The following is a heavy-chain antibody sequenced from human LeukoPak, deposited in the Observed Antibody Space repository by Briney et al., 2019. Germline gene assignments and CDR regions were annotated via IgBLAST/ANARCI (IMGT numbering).Heavy chain of an antibody. CDR2: IWYDGSKK. Sequence: PGRSLRLSCAASGFTFSSYGMHWVRQAPGKGLEWVADIWYDGSKKYYADSVKGRFSISRDNSKNTLYLQMNSLRAEDTAVYYCARHQSGYSYDYWGQGTLVSVSS. CDR1: GFTFSSYG. D-gene: IGHD5-24*01. V-gene: IGHV3-33*01. J-gene: IGHJ4*02. CDR3: ARHQSGYSYDY.